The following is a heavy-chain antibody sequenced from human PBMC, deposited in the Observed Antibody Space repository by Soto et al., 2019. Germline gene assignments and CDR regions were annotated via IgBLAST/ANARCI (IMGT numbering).Heavy chain of an antibody. CDR3: ARSEEDSDYYYYGMDV. Sequence: PSQTLSLTCVCSGDTVSSNSGAWNWVRQSPSRGLEWLGRTYYRSRWYSDYAVSVRSRIDINADTSKNQVSLQLNSVTPEDTAVYYCARSEEDSDYYYYGMDVWGQGTTVTVSS. V-gene: IGHV6-1*01. CDR1: GDTVSSNSGA. D-gene: IGHD2-15*01. J-gene: IGHJ6*02. CDR2: TYYRSRWYS.